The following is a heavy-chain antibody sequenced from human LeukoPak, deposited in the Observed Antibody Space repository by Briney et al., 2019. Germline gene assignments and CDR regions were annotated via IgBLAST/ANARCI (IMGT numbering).Heavy chain of an antibody. CDR1: GFTFSSYA. V-gene: IGHV3-23*01. CDR3: AKGDSGSY. D-gene: IGHD1-26*01. J-gene: IGHJ4*02. CDR2: ISGSGVTT. Sequence: PGGSLRLSCVASGFTFSSYAMSWVRQAPGKGLEWVSAISGSGVTTHYAGSVKGRFSISRDNSKNTLYLQMNSLRAEDTAVYYCAKGDSGSYWGQGTLVTVSS.